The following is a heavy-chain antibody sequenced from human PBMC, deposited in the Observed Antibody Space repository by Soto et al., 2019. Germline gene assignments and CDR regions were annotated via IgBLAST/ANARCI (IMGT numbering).Heavy chain of an antibody. V-gene: IGHV3-30*18. D-gene: IGHD3-10*01. Sequence: QVQLVESGGGVVQPGRSLRLSCAASGFTFSSYGMHWVRQAPGKGLEWVAVISYDGSNKYYADSVKGRFTISRDNSKNTLYLQMNSLRAEDTAVYYCAKDLRGVIPVGMDVWGQGTTVTVSS. CDR1: GFTFSSYG. J-gene: IGHJ6*02. CDR2: ISYDGSNK. CDR3: AKDLRGVIPVGMDV.